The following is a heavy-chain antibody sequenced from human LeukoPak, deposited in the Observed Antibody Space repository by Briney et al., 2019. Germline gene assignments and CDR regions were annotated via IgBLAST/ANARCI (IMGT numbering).Heavy chain of an antibody. CDR3: ARPSYGSGSYFYYYYMDV. D-gene: IGHD3-10*01. CDR2: INHSGST. V-gene: IGHV4-34*01. CDR1: GGSFSGYY. J-gene: IGHJ6*03. Sequence: SETLSLTCADYGGSFSGYYWSWIRQPPGKGLEWIGEINHSGSTNYNPSLKSRVTISVDTSKNQFSLKLSSVTAADTAVYYCARPSYGSGSYFYYYYMDVWGKGTTFTISS.